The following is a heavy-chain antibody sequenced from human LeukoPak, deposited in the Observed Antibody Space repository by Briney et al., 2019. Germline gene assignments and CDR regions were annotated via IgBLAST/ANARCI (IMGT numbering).Heavy chain of an antibody. V-gene: IGHV4-39*06. Sequence: SETLSLTCTVSGGSISSGDYYWSWIRQPPGKGLEWIGEINHSGSTNYNPSLKSRVTISVDTSKNQFPLKLSSVIAADTAVYYCAREGRYCSGGSCYPTHQRQDRSGKRLKPGGTDYWGQGTLVTVSS. J-gene: IGHJ4*02. CDR3: AREGRYCSGGSCYPTHQRQDRSGKRLKPGGTDY. CDR1: GGSISSGDYY. D-gene: IGHD2-15*01. CDR2: INHSGST.